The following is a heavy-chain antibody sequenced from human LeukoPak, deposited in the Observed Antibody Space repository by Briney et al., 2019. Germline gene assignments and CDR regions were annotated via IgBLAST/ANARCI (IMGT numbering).Heavy chain of an antibody. D-gene: IGHD3-22*01. CDR2: ISYDGNNK. CDR1: GFTFSSYA. Sequence: GGSLRLSCAASGFTFSSYAMHWVRQAPGKGLEWVAVISYDGNNKYYADSVKGRFTISRDNSKNTLYLQMNSLRAEDTAVYYCARAGYYDSSGYYSYWGQGTLATVSS. J-gene: IGHJ4*02. V-gene: IGHV3-30*04. CDR3: ARAGYYDSSGYYSY.